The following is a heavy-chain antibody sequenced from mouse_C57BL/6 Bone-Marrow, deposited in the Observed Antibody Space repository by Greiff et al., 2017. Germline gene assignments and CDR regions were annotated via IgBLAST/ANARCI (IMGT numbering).Heavy chain of an antibody. Sequence: EVQGVESGPELVKPGASVKISCKASGYSFTDYNMNWVKQSNGKSLEWIGVINPNYGTTSYNQKFKGKATLTVDQSSSTAYMQLNSLTSEDSAVYYCARSTMVTTGCHYFDYWGQGTTLTVSS. V-gene: IGHV1-39*01. J-gene: IGHJ2*01. CDR3: ARSTMVTTGCHYFDY. CDR1: GYSFTDYN. D-gene: IGHD2-2*01. CDR2: INPNYGTT.